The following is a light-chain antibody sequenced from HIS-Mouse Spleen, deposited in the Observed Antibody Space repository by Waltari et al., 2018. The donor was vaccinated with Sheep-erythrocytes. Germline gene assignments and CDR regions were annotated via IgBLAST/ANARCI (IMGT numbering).Light chain of an antibody. CDR1: NLGDKY. V-gene: IGLV3-1*01. Sequence: SYELTQPPSVSVSPGQTASITCSGDNLGDKYACWYQQKPGQSPVLVIYQDSKRPSGIPERFSGSNSGNTATLTISGTQAIDEADYYCQAWDSSTAWVFGGGTKLTVL. CDR3: QAWDSSTAWV. J-gene: IGLJ3*02. CDR2: QDS.